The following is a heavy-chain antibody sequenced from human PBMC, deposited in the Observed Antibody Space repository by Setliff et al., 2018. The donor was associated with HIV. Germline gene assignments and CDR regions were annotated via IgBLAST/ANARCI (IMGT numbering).Heavy chain of an antibody. V-gene: IGHV4-39*01. Sequence: SETLSLTCSVTGAPTSRDNYFWGWIRQPPGKGLEWIANIHSPGTVYYNPSLRSRVTISVDTSQSRFSLEPTSVTAADTAVYYCARPSFGIGGGANFDSWGQGTLVTVSS. D-gene: IGHD3-3*01. CDR3: ARPSFGIGGGANFDS. CDR2: IHSPGTV. J-gene: IGHJ4*02. CDR1: GAPTSRDNYF.